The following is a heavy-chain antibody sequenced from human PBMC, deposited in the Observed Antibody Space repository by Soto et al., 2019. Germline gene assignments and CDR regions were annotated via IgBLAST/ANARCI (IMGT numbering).Heavy chain of an antibody. V-gene: IGHV1-69*13. CDR3: ARQYYYDSSGYYYGWFDP. J-gene: IGHJ5*02. CDR1: GGTFSSYA. CDR2: IIPIFGTA. Sequence: SVKVSCKASGGTFSSYAISWVRQAPGQGLEWMGGIIPIFGTANYAQKFQGRVTITADESTSTAYMELSSLRSEDTAVYYCARQYYYDSSGYYYGWFDPWGQGTLVTVSS. D-gene: IGHD3-22*01.